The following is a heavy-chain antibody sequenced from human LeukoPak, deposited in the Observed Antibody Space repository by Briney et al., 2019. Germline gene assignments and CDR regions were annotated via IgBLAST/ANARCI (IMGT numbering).Heavy chain of an antibody. CDR3: VSFYETY. V-gene: IGHV3-74*01. Sequence: GGSLRLSCAASGNYWMHWVRQVPGKGLVWVSRINSDGSWTSYADSVKGRFTISKDNAKNTAYLQMNSLRAEDTAVYYCVSFYETYWGRGTLVTVSS. CDR1: GNYW. D-gene: IGHD2/OR15-2a*01. CDR2: INSDGSWT. J-gene: IGHJ4*02.